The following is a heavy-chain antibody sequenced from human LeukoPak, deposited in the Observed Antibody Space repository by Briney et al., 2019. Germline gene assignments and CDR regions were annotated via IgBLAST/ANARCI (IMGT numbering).Heavy chain of an antibody. Sequence: GGCLRLSCAASGFTFSSYGMHWVRQAPGKGLEWVAVIRYDGSNKYYADSVKGRFTISRDNSKHTLYLHMNSLRAEDTAVYYCARDHRTWRGYYYYGMDVWGQGTTVTVSS. CDR2: IRYDGSNK. J-gene: IGHJ6*02. D-gene: IGHD1-14*01. CDR1: GFTFSSYG. V-gene: IGHV3-33*01. CDR3: ARDHRTWRGYYYYGMDV.